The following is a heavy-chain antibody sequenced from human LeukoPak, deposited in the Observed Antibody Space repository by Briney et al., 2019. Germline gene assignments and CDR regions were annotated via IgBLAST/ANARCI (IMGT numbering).Heavy chain of an antibody. V-gene: IGHV4-34*01. Sequence: SETLSLTCAVYGGSFSGYYWSWIRQPPGKGLEWIAEINHSGSTNYNPSRKSRVTISVDTSKSQSSLKLSSVTAADTAVYYCARGRGYSYGYYFDYWGQGTLVTVSS. CDR2: INHSGST. CDR1: GGSFSGYY. CDR3: ARGRGYSYGYYFDY. J-gene: IGHJ4*02. D-gene: IGHD5-18*01.